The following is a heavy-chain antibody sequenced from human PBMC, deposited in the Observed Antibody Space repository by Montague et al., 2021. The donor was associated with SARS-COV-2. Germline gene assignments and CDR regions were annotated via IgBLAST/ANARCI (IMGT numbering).Heavy chain of an antibody. V-gene: IGHV4-39*02. D-gene: IGHD5-12*01. Sequence: ETLSLTCTVSGGSISSNNYYWDWIRQPPGKGLEWIGSIYDSGSTYYNPSLKSRVTISVDTSKNHFSLKLSSVTAADTAVYYCARRGRKLLPVATTIGGFDIWGQGTMVTVSS. CDR2: IYDSGST. CDR3: ARRGRKLLPVATTIGGFDI. CDR1: GGSISSNNYY. J-gene: IGHJ3*02.